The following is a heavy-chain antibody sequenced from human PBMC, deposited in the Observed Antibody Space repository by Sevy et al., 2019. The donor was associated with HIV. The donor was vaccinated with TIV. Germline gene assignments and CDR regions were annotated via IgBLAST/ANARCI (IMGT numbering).Heavy chain of an antibody. J-gene: IGHJ4*02. D-gene: IGHD3-16*01. V-gene: IGHV3-7*01. CDR1: GITFSNSW. Sequence: GGSLRLSCTASGITFSNSWMNWVRQAPGKGLEWVANIKQDGSDKNYVDSVKGRFTISGDNAENSLYLEMSSLRAEDTAVYYCARGQSEESAYREIDFWGQGTLVTVSS. CDR3: ARGQSEESAYREIDF. CDR2: IKQDGSDK.